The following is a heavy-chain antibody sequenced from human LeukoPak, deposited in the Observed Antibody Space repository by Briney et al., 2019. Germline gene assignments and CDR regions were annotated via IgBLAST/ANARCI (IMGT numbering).Heavy chain of an antibody. Sequence: SETLSLTCAVYGGSFSGYYWSWIRQPPGKGLEWIGEINHSGSTNYNPSLKSRVTISVDTSKNQFSLKLSSVTAADTAVYYCARVTRTGYSSSWQAVGSYYYYYMDVWGKGTTVTVSS. CDR3: ARVTRTGYSSSWQAVGSYYYYYMDV. J-gene: IGHJ6*03. CDR2: INHSGST. V-gene: IGHV4-34*01. D-gene: IGHD6-13*01. CDR1: GGSFSGYY.